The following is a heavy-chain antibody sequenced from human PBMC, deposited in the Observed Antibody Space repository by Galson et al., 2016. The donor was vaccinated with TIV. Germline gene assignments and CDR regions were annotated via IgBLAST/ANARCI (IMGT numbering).Heavy chain of an antibody. J-gene: IGHJ4*02. CDR1: GYTLTELS. V-gene: IGHV1-24*01. CDR2: FDPEDGET. Sequence: SVKVSCKVSGYTLTELSMHWVRQAPGKGLEWMGGFDPEDGETIYAQRFQGRVTMTEDTSTDTDYMGLNSLRSKDPVVYYCATKGGLRGQGTLVTVSS. CDR3: ATKGGL.